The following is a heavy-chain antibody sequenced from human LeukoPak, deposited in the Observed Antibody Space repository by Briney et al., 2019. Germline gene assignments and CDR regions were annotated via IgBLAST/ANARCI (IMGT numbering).Heavy chain of an antibody. CDR1: GXTFSSYE. J-gene: IGHJ3*02. V-gene: IGHV3-48*03. CDR3: VRENFGDYGDAFDI. CDR2: ISGSSYNI. Sequence: GGSLRLSCAASGXTFSSYEMNWVRQAPGKGLEWVSYISGSSYNIYYADSVQGRFTISRDNAKNSLYLQMNSLRAEDTAVYYCVRENFGDYGDAFDIWGQGIMVTVSS. D-gene: IGHD4-17*01.